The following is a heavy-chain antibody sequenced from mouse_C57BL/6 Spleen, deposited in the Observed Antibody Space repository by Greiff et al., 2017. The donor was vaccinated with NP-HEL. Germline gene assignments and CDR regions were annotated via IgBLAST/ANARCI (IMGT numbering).Heavy chain of an antibody. V-gene: IGHV2-5*01. CDR2: IWRGGST. J-gene: IGHJ4*01. Sequence: VKLQESGPGLVQPSQSLSITCTVSGFSFTSYGVHWVRQSPGKGLEWLGVIWRGGSTDYNAAFMSRLSITNDNSKSQVFFKMNSLQADDTAIYYCARNGKRAMDYWGQGTSVTVSS. CDR3: ARNGKRAMDY. CDR1: GFSFTSYG. D-gene: IGHD2-1*01.